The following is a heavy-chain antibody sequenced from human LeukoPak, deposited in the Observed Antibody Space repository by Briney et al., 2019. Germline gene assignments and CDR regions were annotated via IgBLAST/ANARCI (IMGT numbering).Heavy chain of an antibody. Sequence: ASVKVSCKASGYTFTNYIIHWVRQAPGQRLEWMGWINAGNGDTKYSQKFQVRVTITRDTSASTAYMELSSLRSEDTAVYYCARVVTRHREGKYHYDMDVWGQGTTVTVSS. CDR1: GYTFTNYI. D-gene: IGHD3-10*01. J-gene: IGHJ6*02. CDR2: INAGNGDT. CDR3: ARVVTRHREGKYHYDMDV. V-gene: IGHV1-3*01.